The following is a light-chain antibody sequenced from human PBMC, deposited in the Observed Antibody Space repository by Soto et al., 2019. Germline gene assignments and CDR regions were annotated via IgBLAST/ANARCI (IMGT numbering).Light chain of an antibody. Sequence: DIQMTQSPSSVSASVGDRVTITCRASQGISSWLDWYQQKPGKAPNLLIYAASSLQSGVPSRFSGSGSGTDFTLTISSLQPEDFATYYCQQADSFPPTFGQGTRLEIK. CDR1: QGISSW. V-gene: IGKV1-12*01. J-gene: IGKJ5*01. CDR3: QQADSFPPT. CDR2: AAS.